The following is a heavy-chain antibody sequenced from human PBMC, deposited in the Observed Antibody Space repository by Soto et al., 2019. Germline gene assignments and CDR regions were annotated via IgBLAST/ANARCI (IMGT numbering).Heavy chain of an antibody. V-gene: IGHV3-30*18. CDR3: AKVTSSGDYYYSDGMDV. CDR2: ISYDGSSK. J-gene: IGHJ6*02. CDR1: GFTFSAYG. Sequence: QEKLVESGGGVVQPGRSLRLSCAASGFTFSAYGMHWVRQAPGKGLECVTVISYDGSSKYYADSVKGRFIVSRDNSKNTLYLQMDSLTPEDTAVYYCAKVTSSGDYYYSDGMDVWGQGTKVTVSS. D-gene: IGHD1-26*01.